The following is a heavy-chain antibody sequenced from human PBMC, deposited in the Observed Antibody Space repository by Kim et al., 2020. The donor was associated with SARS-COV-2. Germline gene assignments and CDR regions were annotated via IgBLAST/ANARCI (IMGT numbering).Heavy chain of an antibody. CDR2: INPNNSGT. V-gene: IGHV1-2*02. D-gene: IGHD5-12*01. CDR3: ARAPGGYGYVDS. Sequence: ASVKVSCKASGYTFTDYFMHWVRQAPGHGLEWMGWINPNNSGTDYAQKFQGRVTMTRDTSISTIYMEVNSLRSDDTAVYYCARAPGGYGYVDSWGQGTRVTVSS. CDR1: GYTFTDYF. J-gene: IGHJ4*02.